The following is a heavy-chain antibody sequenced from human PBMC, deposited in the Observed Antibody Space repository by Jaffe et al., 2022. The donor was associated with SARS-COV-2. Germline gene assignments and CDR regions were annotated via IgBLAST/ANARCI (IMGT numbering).Heavy chain of an antibody. V-gene: IGHV3-30*18. CDR2: TSLDGSDK. CDR1: GFTFSSTG. D-gene: IGHD1-26*01. Sequence: QVQLVESGGGVVQPGRSLRLSCAASGFTFSSTGVHWVRQAPGKGLEWLAVTSLDGSDKYYADSVKGRFTVSRDNSKNTLYLQMNNLRAEDTAVYYCAKDLPSVGAFDYWGQGTLVTVSS. J-gene: IGHJ4*02. CDR3: AKDLPSVGAFDY.